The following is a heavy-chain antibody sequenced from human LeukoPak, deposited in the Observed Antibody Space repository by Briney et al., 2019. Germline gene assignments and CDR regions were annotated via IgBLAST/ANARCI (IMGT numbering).Heavy chain of an antibody. D-gene: IGHD3-9*01. CDR2: ISGSGGST. J-gene: IGHJ4*02. CDR1: GFTFSSYA. CDR3: AKDRRPIYDILTGYSPDY. Sequence: PGGSLRLSCAASGFTFSSYAMSWVRQAPGKGLEWVSAISGSGGSTYYADSVKGRFTISRDNSKNTLYLQMNSLRAEDTAVYYCAKDRRPIYDILTGYSPDYWGQGILVTVSS. V-gene: IGHV3-23*01.